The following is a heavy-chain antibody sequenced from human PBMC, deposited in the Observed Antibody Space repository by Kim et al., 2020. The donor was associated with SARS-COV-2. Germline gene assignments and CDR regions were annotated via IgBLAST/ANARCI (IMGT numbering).Heavy chain of an antibody. Sequence: SETLSLTCTVSGVSINSGIYYWSWVRQDAGKGLEWIGSIDYTASIFKNPSLKSRLTMSVDTSRNQISLKLSSVTPADTAVYYCASVKTTDHYYYTMDLWGQGTTVTVSS. CDR3: ASVKTTDHYYYTMDL. J-gene: IGHJ6*02. D-gene: IGHD1-1*01. CDR1: GVSINSGIYY. CDR2: IDYTASI. V-gene: IGHV4-31*03.